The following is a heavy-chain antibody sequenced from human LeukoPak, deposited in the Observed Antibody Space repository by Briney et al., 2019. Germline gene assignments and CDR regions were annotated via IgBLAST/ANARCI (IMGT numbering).Heavy chain of an antibody. D-gene: IGHD6-19*01. CDR3: AKPRIAVVPVAPFDY. J-gene: IGHJ4*02. CDR2: ISGSGGST. Sequence: PGGSLRLSCAASGFTFSSYAMSWVRQAPEKGLEWVSAISGSGGSTYYADSVKGRFTISRDNSKNTLYLQMNSLRAEDTAVYYCAKPRIAVVPVAPFDYWGQGTLVTVSS. V-gene: IGHV3-23*01. CDR1: GFTFSSYA.